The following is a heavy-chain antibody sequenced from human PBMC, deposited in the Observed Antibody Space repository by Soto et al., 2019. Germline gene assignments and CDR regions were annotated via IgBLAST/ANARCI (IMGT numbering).Heavy chain of an antibody. V-gene: IGHV3-13*05. CDR3: ARTDRDFYGLDV. J-gene: IGHJ6*02. CDR2: ISAAGDP. Sequence: EVQLVESGGGLVQPGGSLRLSCEASGFTFRNYDMHWVRQGTGKGLEWVSGISAAGDPDYADSVEGRFTISRENAQNSFFLQMNSLRVGHKAVYYCARTDRDFYGLDVWGQGTTVIVSS. CDR1: GFTFRNYD.